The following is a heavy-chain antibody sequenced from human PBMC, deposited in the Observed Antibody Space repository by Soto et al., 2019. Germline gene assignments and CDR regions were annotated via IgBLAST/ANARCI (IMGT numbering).Heavy chain of an antibody. V-gene: IGHV3-11*01. D-gene: IGHD4-17*01. J-gene: IGHJ6*03. Sequence: QVQLVESGGGLVKPGGSLRLSCAASGFTFSDYYMSWIRQAPGKGLEWVSYISSSGSTIYYADSVKGRFTISRDNAKNSLYLQMNSLRAEDTAVYYCARDRPRPNTAPGPHYYYYMDVWGKGTTVTVSS. CDR1: GFTFSDYY. CDR3: ARDRPRPNTAPGPHYYYYMDV. CDR2: ISSSGSTI.